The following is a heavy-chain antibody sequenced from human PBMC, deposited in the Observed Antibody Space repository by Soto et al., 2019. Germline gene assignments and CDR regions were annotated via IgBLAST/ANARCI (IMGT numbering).Heavy chain of an antibody. Sequence: SETLSLTCAVYGGSFSCYYWSWIRQPPGKGLEWIGEINHSGSTNYNPSLKSRVTISVDTSKNQFSLKLSSATAADTAVYYCADFGYGDYARDYWGQGTLVTVSS. V-gene: IGHV4-34*01. CDR3: ADFGYGDYARDY. CDR2: INHSGST. J-gene: IGHJ4*02. CDR1: GGSFSCYY. D-gene: IGHD4-17*01.